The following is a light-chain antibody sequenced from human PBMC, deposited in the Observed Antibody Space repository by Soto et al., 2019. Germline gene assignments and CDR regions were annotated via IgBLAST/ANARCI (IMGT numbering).Light chain of an antibody. J-gene: IGKJ3*01. CDR1: QSIRRN. V-gene: IGKV1-39*01. CDR3: QQSYSTPFT. Sequence: DIQMTQSPSSLSASLGVRVTITCRACQSIRRNLNWYQQKPGRAPKLLIYAASSLQSGVPSRFSGSGSGTDFTLTISSLQPEDFATYYCQQSYSTPFTFGPGTKVDIK. CDR2: AAS.